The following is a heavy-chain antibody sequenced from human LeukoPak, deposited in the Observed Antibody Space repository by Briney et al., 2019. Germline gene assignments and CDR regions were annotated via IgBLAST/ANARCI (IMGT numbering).Heavy chain of an antibody. D-gene: IGHD3-10*01. V-gene: IGHV3-30*02. Sequence: GSLRLSCGGSGFTLRWFGLQWVRQAPGQGLGWVAFIRYDGSNKYYADSVKGRFTISRDNSKNTLYLQMNSLRAEDTAVYYCANWRFGELWDYWGQGTLVTVSS. CDR2: IRYDGSNK. CDR1: GFTLRWFG. CDR3: ANWRFGELWDY. J-gene: IGHJ4*02.